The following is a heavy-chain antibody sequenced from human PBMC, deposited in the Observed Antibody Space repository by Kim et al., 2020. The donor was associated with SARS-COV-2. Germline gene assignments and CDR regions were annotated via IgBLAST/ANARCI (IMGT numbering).Heavy chain of an antibody. D-gene: IGHD2-21*02. V-gene: IGHV3-33*01. CDR1: GFTFSSYG. Sequence: GGSLRLSCAASGFTFSSYGMHWVRQAPGKGLEWVAVIWYDGSNKYYADSVKGRFTISRDNSKNTLYLQMNSLRAEDTAVYYCARDCGGDCYDYYYYGMDVWGQGTTVTVSS. J-gene: IGHJ6*02. CDR3: ARDCGGDCYDYYYYGMDV. CDR2: IWYDGSNK.